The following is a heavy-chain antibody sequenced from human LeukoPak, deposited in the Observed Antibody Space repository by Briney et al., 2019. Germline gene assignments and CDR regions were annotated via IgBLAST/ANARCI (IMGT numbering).Heavy chain of an antibody. Sequence: TSETLSLTCTVSGDSISSTSYYWGWIRQPPGKGLEWIGSIYYSGSTYYNPSLNSRVTISVDTSKNQFSLKLSSVTAADTAVYYCARRGSGCDYPHLNWFDPWGQGTLVTVSS. CDR2: IYYSGST. V-gene: IGHV4-39*01. CDR1: GDSISSTSYY. J-gene: IGHJ5*02. D-gene: IGHD5-12*01. CDR3: ARRGSGCDYPHLNWFDP.